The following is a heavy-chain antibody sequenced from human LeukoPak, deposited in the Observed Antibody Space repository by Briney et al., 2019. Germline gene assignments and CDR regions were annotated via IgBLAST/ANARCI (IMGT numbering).Heavy chain of an antibody. J-gene: IGHJ3*02. CDR2: IYYSGST. V-gene: IGHV4-59*01. CDR3: ATGRGRDAFDI. D-gene: IGHD1-14*01. CDR1: GGSISSYY. Sequence: SETLSLTCTVSGGSISSYYWSWIRQPPGKGLEWIGYIYYSGSTNYNPSLKSRVTISVDTSKNQFSLKLSSVTAADTAVYYCATGRGRDAFDIWGQGTMVTVSS.